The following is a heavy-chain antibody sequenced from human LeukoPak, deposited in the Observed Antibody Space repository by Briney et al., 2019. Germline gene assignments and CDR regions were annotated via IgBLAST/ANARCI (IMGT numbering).Heavy chain of an antibody. CDR3: ARDNTVTAGVFDY. CDR1: GGXISSHNC. V-gene: IGHV4-4*02. CDR2: IYFSGST. Sequence: SGTLSLTCDVSGGXISSHNCWSWVRQPPGKGLEWIGEIYFSGSTNINPSLKSRVTISVDRSKNHFSLRLSSVTAADTAVYYCARDNTVTAGVFDYWGQGTLVTVSS. D-gene: IGHD4-17*01. J-gene: IGHJ4*02.